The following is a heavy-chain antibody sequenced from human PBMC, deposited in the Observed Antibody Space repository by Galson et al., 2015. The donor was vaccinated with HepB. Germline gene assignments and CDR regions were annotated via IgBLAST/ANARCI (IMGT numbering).Heavy chain of an antibody. J-gene: IGHJ4*02. CDR1: GFSFSSYW. CDR3: TRDRTTNEVLHND. Sequence: SLRLSCAASGFSFSSYWMSWVRQAPGKGLEWVANMNQDGRERNYVDSVRGRFTISRDNAKNSLYLQMNSLRAEDTAVYYCTRDRTTNEVLHNDWGQGSLVIVSS. CDR2: MNQDGRER. V-gene: IGHV3-7*01. D-gene: IGHD1-26*01.